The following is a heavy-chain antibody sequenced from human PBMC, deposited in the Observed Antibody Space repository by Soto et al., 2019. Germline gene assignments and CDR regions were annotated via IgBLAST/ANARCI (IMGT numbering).Heavy chain of an antibody. CDR1: GFTFSNYG. D-gene: IGHD3-10*01. J-gene: IGHJ4*02. V-gene: IGHV3-33*01. Sequence: QVQLVESGGGVVQPERSLRLSCAASGFTFSNYGMHWVRQAPGKGLEWVAVVWHDGETKYYADSVEGRFTISRDNSRNTLFLQMNSLRAEDTAVYHCARDRGSDDPIDYWGQGTLVTVSS. CDR3: ARDRGSDDPIDY. CDR2: VWHDGETK.